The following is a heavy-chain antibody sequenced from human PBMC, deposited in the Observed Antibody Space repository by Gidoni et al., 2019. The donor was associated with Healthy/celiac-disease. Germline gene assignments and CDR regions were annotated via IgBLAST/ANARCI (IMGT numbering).Heavy chain of an antibody. J-gene: IGHJ6*02. CDR3: ARDYRSDFWSGYYRGVGMDV. CDR1: GGSISSGSYY. Sequence: QLQLQESGPGQVKPSATLYLTCTVSGGSISSGSYYWCWIRQPPGKVREWIGRIYYSGSTYYNPSLKSRVTISVDTSKNQFSLKLSSVTAADTAVYYCARDYRSDFWSGYYRGVGMDVWGQGTTVTVSS. D-gene: IGHD3-3*01. V-gene: IGHV4-39*07. CDR2: IYYSGST.